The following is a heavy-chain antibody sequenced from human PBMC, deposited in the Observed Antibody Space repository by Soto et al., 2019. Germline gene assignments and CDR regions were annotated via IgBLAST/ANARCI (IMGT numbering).Heavy chain of an antibody. Sequence: PGGSLRLSCAASGFTFSYVAINWVRQAPGKGLEWVSAISGSGSNTYYADSVKGRFTISRDNSKNTLFLQMNSLRAEDTALYYCAKASTTVVTQTFVYWGQGTLVTVSS. CDR2: ISGSGSNT. J-gene: IGHJ4*02. V-gene: IGHV3-23*01. D-gene: IGHD4-17*01. CDR3: AKASTTVVTQTFVY. CDR1: GFTFSYVA.